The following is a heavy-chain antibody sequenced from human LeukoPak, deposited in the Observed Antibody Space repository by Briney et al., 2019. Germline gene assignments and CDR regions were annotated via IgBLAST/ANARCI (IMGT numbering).Heavy chain of an antibody. CDR1: GFTFSNYA. Sequence: GGSLRLSCAASGFTFSNYAMSWVRQAPGKGLEWVSAVSGRDDSTYYADSVKGRFTISRDNSKNTLYLQMNSLRAEDTAVYYCAKWGDCDILTGYYDSDYWGQGTLVTVSS. CDR3: AKWGDCDILTGYYDSDY. J-gene: IGHJ4*02. V-gene: IGHV3-23*01. D-gene: IGHD3-9*01. CDR2: VSGRDDST.